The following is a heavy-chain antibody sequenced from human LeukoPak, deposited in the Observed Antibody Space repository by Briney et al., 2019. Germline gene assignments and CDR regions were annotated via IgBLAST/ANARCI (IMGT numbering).Heavy chain of an antibody. Sequence: GSVKVSCTASGYTFTSHFMHWVRQAPGQRLEWMGGINAGNGNTNYSQAFQGRVTTTRATSASTAYMQLSRLRSADTAVYYCSKANVVRGVIGNWFDPWGQGTLVTVSS. CDR1: GYTFTSHF. CDR3: SKANVVRGVIGNWFDP. CDR2: INAGNGNT. V-gene: IGHV1/OR15-3*02. J-gene: IGHJ5*02. D-gene: IGHD3-10*01.